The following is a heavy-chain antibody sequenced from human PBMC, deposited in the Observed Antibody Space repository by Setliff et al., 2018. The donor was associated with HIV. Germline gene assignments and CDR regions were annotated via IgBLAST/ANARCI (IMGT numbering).Heavy chain of an antibody. J-gene: IGHJ3*01. Sequence: NPSETLSLTCTVSGGSISSHYWSWIRQPPVKGLEWIGYTYYSDSSHYNPSLQSRVTISVDTSTKQFSLYLSSVNETDTAVYYCARSGYTSGFYWVFGAFGVWGQGKLVTVSS. V-gene: IGHV4-59*11. CDR2: TYYSDSS. D-gene: IGHD3-22*01. CDR1: GGSISSHY. CDR3: ARSGYTSGFYWVFGAFGV.